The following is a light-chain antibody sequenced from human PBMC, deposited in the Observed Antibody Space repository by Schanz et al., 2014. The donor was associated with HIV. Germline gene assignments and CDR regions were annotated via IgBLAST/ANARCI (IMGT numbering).Light chain of an antibody. J-gene: IGKJ3*01. Sequence: EIVMTQSPATLSVSPGERATLSCRASQSVGSNLAWYQQRPGQAPRLLIYGASTRATDIPARFTGSGSGTEFTLTISSLQSEDFAVYYCQHYGSSPFTFGPGTKVDIK. CDR1: QSVGSN. V-gene: IGKV3-15*01. CDR2: GAS. CDR3: QHYGSSPFT.